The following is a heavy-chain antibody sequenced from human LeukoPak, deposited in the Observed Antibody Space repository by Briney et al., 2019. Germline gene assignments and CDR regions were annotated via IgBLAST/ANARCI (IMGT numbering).Heavy chain of an antibody. J-gene: IGHJ4*02. CDR2: INHSGST. D-gene: IGHD3-22*01. CDR1: GGSFSGYY. V-gene: IGHV4-34*01. Sequence: PSETLSLTCAVYGGSFSGYYWSWIRQPPGKGGEGIGEINHSGSTNYNPSLKSRVTISVDTSKNQFSLKLSSVTAADTAVYYCARGGGDYDSSGYYQPHFDYWGQGTLVTVSS. CDR3: ARGGGDYDSSGYYQPHFDY.